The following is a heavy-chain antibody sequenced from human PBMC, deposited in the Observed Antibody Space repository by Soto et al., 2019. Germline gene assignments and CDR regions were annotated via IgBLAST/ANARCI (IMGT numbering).Heavy chain of an antibody. D-gene: IGHD6-6*01. J-gene: IGHJ4*02. CDR3: ARTRGSSYDY. V-gene: IGHV3-53*02. CDR2: IYNGGGT. CDR1: GFTVSGNY. Sequence: EVQLVETGGGLIQPGGSLRLSCAASGFTVSGNYMSWVRQAPGKGLEWVSVIYNGGGTYYADSVKGRFTITRDNSKNTLYLQMNSLTAEDTAVYYCARTRGSSYDYWGQGTLVTVSS.